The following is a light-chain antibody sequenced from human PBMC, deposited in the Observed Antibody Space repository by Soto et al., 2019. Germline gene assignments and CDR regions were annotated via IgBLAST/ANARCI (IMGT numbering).Light chain of an antibody. CDR1: SSDVGGYNY. J-gene: IGLJ1*01. CDR2: DVS. CDR3: SSYTSSSTRV. Sequence: QSALTQPASVSGSPGQSITISCTGTSSDVGGYNYVSWYQQHPGKAPKLMIYDVSNRPSGVSNRFSGSKSGTTASLTISGLQVVDEADYYCSSYTSSSTRVFGTGTKVTVL. V-gene: IGLV2-14*01.